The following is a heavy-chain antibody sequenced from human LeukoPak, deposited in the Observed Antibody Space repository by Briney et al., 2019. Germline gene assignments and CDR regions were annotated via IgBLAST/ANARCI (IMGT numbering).Heavy chain of an antibody. CDR2: ISYDGSNK. J-gene: IGHJ6*02. V-gene: IGHV3-30*18. CDR1: GFTFSSYD. Sequence: GRSLRLSCAASGFTFSSYDMHWVRQAPGKGLEWVAVISYDGSNKYYADSVKGRFTISRDNSKNTLSLQMHSLRAEDTAVYYCAKSARFCTNDVCCTNYYYGMDVWGQGTTVTVSS. CDR3: AKSARFCTNDVCCTNYYYGMDV. D-gene: IGHD2-8*01.